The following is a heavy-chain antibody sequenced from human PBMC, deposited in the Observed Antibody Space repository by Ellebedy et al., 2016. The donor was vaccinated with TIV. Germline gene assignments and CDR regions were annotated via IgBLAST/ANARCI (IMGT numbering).Heavy chain of an antibody. CDR3: ARDRGESRGLAAFDV. J-gene: IGHJ3*01. Sequence: GESLKISXAASVFTFSNYAMYWVRQAPGKGLEWVALISYDGINKYYIDSVKGRFTISRDNSKNTLYLQMNSLRPEDTAVYYCARDRGESRGLAAFDVWGQGTMVTVSS. CDR2: ISYDGINK. D-gene: IGHD3-16*01. V-gene: IGHV3-30-3*01. CDR1: VFTFSNYA.